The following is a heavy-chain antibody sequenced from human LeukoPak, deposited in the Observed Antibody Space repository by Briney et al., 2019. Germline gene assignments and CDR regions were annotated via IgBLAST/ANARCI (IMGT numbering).Heavy chain of an antibody. CDR1: GFTFSSYS. CDR2: ISSSSSYI. J-gene: IGHJ4*02. V-gene: IGHV3-21*01. Sequence: PGGSLRLSCAASGFTFSSYSMNWLRQAPGKGLEWVSSISSSSSYIYYADSVKGRFTISRDNAKNSLYLQMNSLRAEDTAVYYCARDRSGGSRYYDFWSGYYSFDYWGQGTLVTVSS. CDR3: ARDRSGGSRYYDFWSGYYSFDY. D-gene: IGHD3-3*01.